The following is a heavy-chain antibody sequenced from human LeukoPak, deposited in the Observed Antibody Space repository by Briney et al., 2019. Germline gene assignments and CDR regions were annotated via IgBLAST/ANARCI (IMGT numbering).Heavy chain of an antibody. J-gene: IGHJ6*03. CDR1: GFNFDFYA. V-gene: IGHV3-49*04. Sequence: PGGSLRLSCTTSGFNFDFYAMTWVRQAPGKGLEWVGSIRSKTYGETTENAASVKGRFTISRDDSKSVAYLQMTSLKTEDTAVYYCARVGGAKEPYYYFMDVWGNGTTVTVSS. CDR2: IRSKTYGETT. D-gene: IGHD4/OR15-4a*01. CDR3: ARVGGAKEPYYYFMDV.